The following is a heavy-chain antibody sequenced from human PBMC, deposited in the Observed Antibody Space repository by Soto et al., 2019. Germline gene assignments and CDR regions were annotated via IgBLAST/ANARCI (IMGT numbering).Heavy chain of an antibody. CDR1: GGTFSSYA. V-gene: IGHV1-69*12. CDR2: IIPIFGTA. D-gene: IGHD3-22*01. Sequence: QVQLVQSGAEVKKPGSSVKVSCKASGGTFSSYAISWVRQAPGQGLEWMGGIIPIFGTANYAQKFQGRVTITADESTSTAYKELSSLRTGDTAVYYCARLAYYYDRSGYDYWGQGTPVTVSS. CDR3: ARLAYYYDRSGYDY. J-gene: IGHJ4*02.